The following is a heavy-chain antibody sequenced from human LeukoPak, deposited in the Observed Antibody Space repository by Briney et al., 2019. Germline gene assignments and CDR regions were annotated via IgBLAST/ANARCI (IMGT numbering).Heavy chain of an antibody. CDR1: GFIFSQYS. V-gene: IGHV3-48*01. D-gene: IGHD5-12*01. CDR3: ARDAGNSGYGCDL. J-gene: IGHJ5*02. Sequence: GGSLRLSCAAPGFIFSQYSMNWVRQAPGKGLEWVSHIRSSSETFYADSVKGRFTISRDNARNSLYLQMNNLRGEDTAIYYCARDAGNSGYGCDLWGQGTLVTVSS. CDR2: IRSSSET.